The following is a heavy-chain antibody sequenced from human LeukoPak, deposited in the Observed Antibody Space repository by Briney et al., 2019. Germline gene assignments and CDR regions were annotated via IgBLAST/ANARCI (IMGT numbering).Heavy chain of an antibody. J-gene: IGHJ4*02. CDR2: IYSGGST. D-gene: IGHD3-16*02. CDR1: GFTVSSNY. V-gene: IGHV3-66*01. Sequence: PGGSLRLSCAASGFTVSSNYMSWVRQAPGNGLEWVSVIYSGGSTYYADSVKGRFTISRDNSKNTLYLQMNSLRAEDTAVYYCARGDVWGSYRYLDYWGQGTLVTVSS. CDR3: ARGDVWGSYRYLDY.